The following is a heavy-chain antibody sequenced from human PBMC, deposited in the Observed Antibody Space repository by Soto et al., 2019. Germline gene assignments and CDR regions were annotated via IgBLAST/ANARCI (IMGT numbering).Heavy chain of an antibody. CDR2: IYYSGRT. V-gene: IGHV4-61*08. Sequence: SGTMYLSCAFSGGSVYIGGSYWSWIRQPPGKGLEWIGLIYYSGRTNYNPSLKSRVTISVDTSKNQFSLKLSSVTAADTAVYYCARELGYWGQGILVTVSS. J-gene: IGHJ4*02. CDR3: ARELGY. CDR1: GGSVYIGGSY.